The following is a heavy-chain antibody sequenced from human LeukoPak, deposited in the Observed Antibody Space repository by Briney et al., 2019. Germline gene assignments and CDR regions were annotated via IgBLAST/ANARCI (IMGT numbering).Heavy chain of an antibody. V-gene: IGHV4-34*01. CDR1: GGSSSGYY. CDR3: ARVDGGVVPAAISSPHFDY. D-gene: IGHD2-2*02. Sequence: PSETLSLTCAVYGGSSSGYYWSWIRQPPGKGLEWIGEINHSGSTNYNPSLKSRVTISVDTSKNQFSLKLSSVTAADTAVYYCARVDGGVVPAAISSPHFDYWGQGTLVTVSS. J-gene: IGHJ4*02. CDR2: INHSGST.